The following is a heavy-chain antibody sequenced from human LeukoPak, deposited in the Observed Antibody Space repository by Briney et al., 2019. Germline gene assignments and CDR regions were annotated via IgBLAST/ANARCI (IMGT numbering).Heavy chain of an antibody. CDR2: ISYDGSNK. D-gene: IGHD3-10*01. J-gene: IGHJ4*02. CDR1: GFTFSSYA. CDR3: ARVFRTYFDY. V-gene: IGHV3-30-3*01. Sequence: GGSLRLSCAASGFTFSSYAMHWVRQAPGKGLEWVAVISYDGSNKYYADSVKGRFTISRDNSKNTLYLQMNSLRAEDTAVYYCARVFRTYFDYWGQGTLVTVSS.